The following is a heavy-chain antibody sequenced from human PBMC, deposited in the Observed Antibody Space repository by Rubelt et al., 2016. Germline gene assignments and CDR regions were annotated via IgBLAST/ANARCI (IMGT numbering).Heavy chain of an antibody. CDR2: ISGSGGST. J-gene: IGHJ4*02. D-gene: IGHD4-17*01. Sequence: EVQLVESGGGLVQPGGSLRLSCAASGFTFSSYAMSWVRQAPGKGLEWVSAISGSGGSTYYADSVKGRFTISRDNSKNTLYLQMNSLRAEDTAVYYCAKGAKYGDAIAWYFDYWGQGTLVTVSS. V-gene: IGHV3-23*04. CDR1: GFTFSSYA. CDR3: AKGAKYGDAIAWYFDY.